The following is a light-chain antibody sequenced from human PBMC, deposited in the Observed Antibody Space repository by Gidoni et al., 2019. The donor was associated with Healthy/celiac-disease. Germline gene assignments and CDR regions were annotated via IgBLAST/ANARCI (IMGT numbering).Light chain of an antibody. CDR1: QSISSW. J-gene: IGKJ3*01. CDR2: DDS. CDR3: QQYNSYPYT. V-gene: IGKV1-5*01. Sequence: DIQLTQSPSTLSASVGDRVTITCRASQSISSWLAWYQQKPGKAPKLLIYDDSSLESVVPSRFSGSGSGTEFALTISSMQPDDFATDYCQQYNSYPYTFGPGTKVDIK.